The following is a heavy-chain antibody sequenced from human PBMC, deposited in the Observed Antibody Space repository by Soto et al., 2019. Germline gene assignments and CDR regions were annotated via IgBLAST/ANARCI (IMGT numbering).Heavy chain of an antibody. D-gene: IGHD2-15*01. V-gene: IGHV3-23*01. J-gene: IGHJ5*02. Sequence: GGSLRLSCAASGFTFSSDGMSWVLQAPGKGLEWVSAISGSGGSTYYADSVKGRFTISRDNSKNTLYLQMNRLRAEDTAVYYCPSDGPGGSYLPSRPHPWGHGTLVSVSS. CDR3: PSDGPGGSYLPSRPHP. CDR1: GFTFSSDG. CDR2: ISGSGGST.